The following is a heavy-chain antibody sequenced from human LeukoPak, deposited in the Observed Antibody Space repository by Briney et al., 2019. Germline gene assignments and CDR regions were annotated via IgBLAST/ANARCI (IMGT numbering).Heavy chain of an antibody. V-gene: IGHV3-7*01. CDR2: IKQDGSEK. D-gene: IGHD7-27*01. CDR1: GFTFSSYW. Sequence: GGSLRLSCVASGFTFSSYWMSWVRQAPGKGLEWVANIKQDGSEKYYVDSVKGRFTISRDNAKNSLYLQMNSLRAEDTAVYYCARENWGSFDYWGQGTLVTVSS. J-gene: IGHJ4*02. CDR3: ARENWGSFDY.